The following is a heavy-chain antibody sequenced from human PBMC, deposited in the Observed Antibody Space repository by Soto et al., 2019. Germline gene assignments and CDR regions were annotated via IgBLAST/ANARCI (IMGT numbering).Heavy chain of an antibody. CDR1: GDSISNSRFY. Sequence: SETLSLTCSVSGDSISNSRFYWAWIRQPPGEGLEWIGSIYHTGNAYYNPSLKSRVTISVDTSKNQFSLKLTSVTAADAALYYCARDFFDSSDYTTNWFDPWGHGTLGTVS. CDR2: IYHTGNA. V-gene: IGHV4-39*01. J-gene: IGHJ5*02. CDR3: ARDFFDSSDYTTNWFDP. D-gene: IGHD3-22*01.